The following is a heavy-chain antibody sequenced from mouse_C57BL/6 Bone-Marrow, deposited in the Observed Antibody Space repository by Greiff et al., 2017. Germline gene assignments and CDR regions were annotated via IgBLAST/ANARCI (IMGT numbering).Heavy chain of an antibody. J-gene: IGHJ1*03. Sequence: QVQLQQPGADLVKPGASVKMSCKASGYTFTSYWITWVKQRPGQGLEWIGDFYPGSGSNNYNEKFKSKATLTVDTSSSTAYMQLSSLTSEDSAVYYCARPYYSNYWYFDVWGTGTTVTVSS. CDR2: FYPGSGSN. V-gene: IGHV1-55*01. CDR1: GYTFTSYW. D-gene: IGHD2-5*01. CDR3: ARPYYSNYWYFDV.